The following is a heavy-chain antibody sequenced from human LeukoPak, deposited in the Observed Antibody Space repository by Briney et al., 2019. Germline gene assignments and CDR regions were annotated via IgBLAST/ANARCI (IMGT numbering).Heavy chain of an antibody. D-gene: IGHD6-13*01. CDR3: ARALQQLVNFGRDG. CDR2: ISHSGIT. J-gene: IGHJ6*04. Sequence: TSETLSLTCAVYGGSFSGYYWSWIRQPPGKGLEWIGGISHSGITNYNPSLKSRVTISVDTSKNQFSLKLSSVNAADTAVYNCARALQQLVNFGRDGWGRGTQVTVCS. V-gene: IGHV4-34*01. CDR1: GGSFSGYY.